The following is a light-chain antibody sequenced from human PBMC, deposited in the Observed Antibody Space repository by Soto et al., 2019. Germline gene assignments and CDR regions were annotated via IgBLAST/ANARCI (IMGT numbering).Light chain of an antibody. CDR2: AAS. Sequence: IQVTKCASTLSASVGDRVTITCRASQSISSWLAWYQQKPGKAPKLLIYAASSLQSGVPSRFSGSGFGTDFTLTITSLQPEDFATYYCQQVESYPSTFGGGTKVDIK. J-gene: IGKJ4*01. V-gene: IGKV1-5*01. CDR3: QQVESYPST. CDR1: QSISSW.